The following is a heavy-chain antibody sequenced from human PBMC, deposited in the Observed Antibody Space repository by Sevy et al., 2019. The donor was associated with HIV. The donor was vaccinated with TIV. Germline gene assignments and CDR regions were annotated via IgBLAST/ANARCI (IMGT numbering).Heavy chain of an antibody. D-gene: IGHD2-2*01. CDR1: GYTFTGYY. Sequence: ASVKVSCKASGYTFTGYYMHWVRQAPGQGFEWMGRINPNSGGTNYAQKFQGRVTMTRDTSISTAYMELSRLRSDDTAVYYCARYRVGYCSSTSCPDYYGMDVWGQGTTVTVSS. CDR3: ARYRVGYCSSTSCPDYYGMDV. J-gene: IGHJ6*02. CDR2: INPNSGGT. V-gene: IGHV1-2*06.